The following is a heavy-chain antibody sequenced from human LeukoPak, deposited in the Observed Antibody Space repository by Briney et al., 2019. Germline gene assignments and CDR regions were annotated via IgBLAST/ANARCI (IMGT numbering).Heavy chain of an antibody. CDR3: ASALGYCSGGSCSPPLYYYCYGMDV. CDR2: ISSSSSTI. Sequence: GSLRLSCAASGFTFSSYSMNWVRQAPGKGLEWVSYISSSSSTIYYADSVKGRFTISRDNAKNSLYLQMNSLRAEDTAVYYCASALGYCSGGSCSPPLYYYCYGMDVWGQGTTVTVSS. V-gene: IGHV3-48*01. J-gene: IGHJ6*02. CDR1: GFTFSSYS. D-gene: IGHD2-15*01.